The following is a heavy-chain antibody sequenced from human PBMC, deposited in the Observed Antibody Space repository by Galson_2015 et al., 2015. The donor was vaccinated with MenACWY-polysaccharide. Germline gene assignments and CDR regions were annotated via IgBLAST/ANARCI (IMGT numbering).Heavy chain of an antibody. V-gene: IGHV4-39*07. Sequence: ETLSLTCTVSGGSISSTRHHWGWIRQPPGKGLEWIGSVYYSGSTYYNPSLKSRVTISIDTSKNQFSLKLSSVTAADTAVYFCAGIPATETSYGWFDPWGQGTLVTVSS. D-gene: IGHD4-17*01. J-gene: IGHJ5*02. CDR1: GGSISSTRHH. CDR2: VYYSGST. CDR3: AGIPATETSYGWFDP.